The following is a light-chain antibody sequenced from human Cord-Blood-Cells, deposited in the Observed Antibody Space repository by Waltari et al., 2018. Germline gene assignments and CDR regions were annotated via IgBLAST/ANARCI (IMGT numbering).Light chain of an antibody. CDR2: DVS. V-gene: IGLV2-14*01. Sequence: QSALTQPASVSGSPGQSITISCTGTISDVGGYNYVSWYQQHPGKAPKLMIYDVSNRPSVVSNRFSCSKSGNTASLTISGLQAEDEADYYGSSYTSSSTPWVFGGGTKLTVL. J-gene: IGLJ3*02. CDR3: SSYTSSSTPWV. CDR1: ISDVGGYNY.